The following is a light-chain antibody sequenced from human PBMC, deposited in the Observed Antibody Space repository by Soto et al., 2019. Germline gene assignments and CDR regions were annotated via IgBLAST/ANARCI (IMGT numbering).Light chain of an antibody. Sequence: DIVLTQSPGTLSLSPGERATLSYRASQSVTSSYLAWYQQKPGQAPRLLIYGASTRATGIPDRFSGSGSGTDFTLTISRLEPEDFAVYYCQQYGISPTWTFGQGTKVEIK. J-gene: IGKJ1*01. CDR3: QQYGISPTWT. CDR1: QSVTSSY. CDR2: GAS. V-gene: IGKV3-20*01.